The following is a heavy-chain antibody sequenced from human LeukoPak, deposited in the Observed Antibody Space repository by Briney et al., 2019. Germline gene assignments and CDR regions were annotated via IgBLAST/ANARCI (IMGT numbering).Heavy chain of an antibody. CDR1: GFTFSSYS. D-gene: IGHD1-26*01. CDR2: ISSSSTYI. V-gene: IGHV3-21*01. Sequence: GGSLGLSCAASGFTFSSYSMNWVRQAPGKGLEWVSSISSSSTYIFYADSVKGRFTISRDNAKNSLYLQMNSLRAEDTAVYYCAMSGSYFYFDYWGQGTLVTVSS. CDR3: AMSGSYFYFDY. J-gene: IGHJ4*02.